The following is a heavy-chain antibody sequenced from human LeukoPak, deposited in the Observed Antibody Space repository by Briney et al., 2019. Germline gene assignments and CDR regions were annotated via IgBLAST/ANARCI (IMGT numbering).Heavy chain of an antibody. CDR1: GGSFSGYY. CDR3: ARLEEGYGSGRRENYYYYYMDV. CDR2: IYYSGST. D-gene: IGHD3-10*01. Sequence: PSETLSLTCAVYGGSFSGYYWSWIRQPPGKGLEWIGSIYYSGSTYYNPSLKSRVTISVDTSKNQFSLKLSFVTAADTAVYYCARLEEGYGSGRRENYYYYYMDVWGKGRTVTISS. J-gene: IGHJ6*03. V-gene: IGHV4-34*01.